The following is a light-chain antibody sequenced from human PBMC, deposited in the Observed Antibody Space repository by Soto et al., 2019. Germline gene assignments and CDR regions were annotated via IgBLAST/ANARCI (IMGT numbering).Light chain of an antibody. CDR1: QSVSSN. CDR3: QQYNNWPSIT. Sequence: EIVMTQSPATLSVSPGERATLSCRASQSVSSNLAWYQQKPGQAPRLLIYAASNRATGIPARFSGSGSGTEFTLTISSLQSEDFAVYYCQQYNNWPSITFGQGTRLEIK. V-gene: IGKV3D-15*01. J-gene: IGKJ5*01. CDR2: AAS.